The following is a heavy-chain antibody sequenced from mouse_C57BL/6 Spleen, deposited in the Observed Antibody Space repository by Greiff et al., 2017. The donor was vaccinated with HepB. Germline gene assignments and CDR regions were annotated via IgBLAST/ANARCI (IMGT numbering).Heavy chain of an antibody. Sequence: QVQLQQPGAELVKPGASVKLSCKASGYTFTSYWMHWVKQRPGQGLEWIGMIHPNSGRTNYNEKFKSKATLTVDKSSSTAYMQLSSLTSEDSAVYYCARSVDSSGCYWGQGTLVTVSA. CDR1: GYTFTSYW. V-gene: IGHV1-64*01. D-gene: IGHD3-2*02. CDR2: IHPNSGRT. CDR3: ARSVDSSGCY. J-gene: IGHJ3*01.